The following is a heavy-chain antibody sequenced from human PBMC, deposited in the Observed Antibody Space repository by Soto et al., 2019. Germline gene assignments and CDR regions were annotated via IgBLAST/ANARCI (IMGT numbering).Heavy chain of an antibody. D-gene: IGHD3-22*01. CDR1: GYSFTSYW. V-gene: IGHV5-10-1*01. Sequence: GDSLKISCKGSGYSFTSYWISWVRQMPGKGLEWMGRIDPSDSYTNYSPSFQGHVTISADKSISTAYLQWSSLKASDTAMYYCERLRKADYYDSSLWFDPWAQVPLLTVTS. CDR3: ERLRKADYYDSSLWFDP. CDR2: IDPSDSYT. J-gene: IGHJ5*02.